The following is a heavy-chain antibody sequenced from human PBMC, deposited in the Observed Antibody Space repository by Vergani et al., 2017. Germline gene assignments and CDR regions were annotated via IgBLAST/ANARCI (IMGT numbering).Heavy chain of an antibody. CDR3: ASTFGGGECYYDH. J-gene: IGHJ4*02. V-gene: IGHV4-61*01. CDR1: GASVNRANYY. D-gene: IGHD2-21*01. CDR2: IYHSGGT. Sequence: QVQLQESGPGLVKPSETLSLPCPVSGASVNRANYYWSWIRQTPGTGLEWIGFIYHSGGTSYSPSLKSRVTISLDTSKNQFALKVASVTAADTAMYYCASTFGGGECYYDHWGQGTLVTVSS.